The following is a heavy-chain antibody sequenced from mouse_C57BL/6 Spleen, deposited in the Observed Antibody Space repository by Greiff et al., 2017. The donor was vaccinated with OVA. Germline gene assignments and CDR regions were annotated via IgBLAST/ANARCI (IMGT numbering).Heavy chain of an antibody. V-gene: IGHV1-82*01. Sequence: VQLQQSGPELVKPGASVKISCKASGYAFSSSWMNWVKQRPGKGLEWIGRIYPGDGDTNYNGKFKGKATLTADKSSSTAYMQLSSLTSEDSAVYFCARSYSKRAMDYWGQGTSVTVSS. J-gene: IGHJ4*01. CDR3: ARSYSKRAMDY. D-gene: IGHD2-5*01. CDR1: GYAFSSSW. CDR2: IYPGDGDT.